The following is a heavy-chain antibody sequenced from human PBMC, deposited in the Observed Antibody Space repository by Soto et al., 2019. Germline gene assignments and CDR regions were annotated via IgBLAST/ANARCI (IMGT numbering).Heavy chain of an antibody. D-gene: IGHD4-17*01. V-gene: IGHV4-31*03. CDR3: ARADYGDRGLAFDS. CDR1: GGSTGSGGFY. CDR2: IYYTGSA. J-gene: IGHJ4*02. Sequence: QVQLLXSGPGLVKTXXXXSLTCSVSGGSTGSGGFYWSWVRQHPGKGLEWIGYIYYTGSAYYSPSLKSRVSISVDTSKNQFSLILDSVTVADTAVYYCARADYGDRGLAFDSWGQGVLVTVSS.